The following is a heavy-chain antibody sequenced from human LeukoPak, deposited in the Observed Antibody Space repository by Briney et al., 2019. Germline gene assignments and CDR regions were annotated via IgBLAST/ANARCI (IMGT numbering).Heavy chain of an antibody. CDR1: GFTFSSYA. Sequence: GGSLRLSCAASGFTFSSYAMSWVRQAPGKGLEWVSGISGSGGTTSYADSVKGRFTISRDNSKNTLYLQMNSLRAEDTAIYYCAKDLKVAGTDYFYGMDVWGQGTTVTVSS. CDR2: ISGSGGTT. D-gene: IGHD6-13*01. CDR3: AKDLKVAGTDYFYGMDV. V-gene: IGHV3-23*01. J-gene: IGHJ6*02.